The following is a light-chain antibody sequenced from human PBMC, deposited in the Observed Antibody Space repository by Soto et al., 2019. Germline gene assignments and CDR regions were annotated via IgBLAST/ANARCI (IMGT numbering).Light chain of an antibody. CDR3: AAWDDDLHVWL. CDR1: DSNIGRTA. CDR2: SSN. V-gene: IGLV1-44*01. Sequence: QSVLTQPHSVSATPGQGVILSCSGGDSNIGRTAVNWYQQLPGTAPRLLIYSSNQRPSGVPDRISGSKSGTSASLAISGLQSEYEADYYCAAWDDDLHVWLFGSRTKLTVL. J-gene: IGLJ3*02.